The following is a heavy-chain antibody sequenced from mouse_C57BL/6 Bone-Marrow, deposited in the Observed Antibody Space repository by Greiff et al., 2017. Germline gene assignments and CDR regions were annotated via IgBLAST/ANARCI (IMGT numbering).Heavy chain of an antibody. CDR1: GYTFTSYV. CDR2: IYPYNDGT. D-gene: IGHD2-2*01. J-gene: IGHJ2*01. CDR3: AREGSTMVTTWFDY. V-gene: IGHV1-14*01. Sequence: VQLQQSGPELVKPGASVKMSCKASGYTFTSYVMHWVKQKPGQGLEWIGYIYPYNDGTKYNEKFKGKATLTSDKSSSTAYMELRRLTSENSAVYSCAREGSTMVTTWFDYWGQGTTPTSSS.